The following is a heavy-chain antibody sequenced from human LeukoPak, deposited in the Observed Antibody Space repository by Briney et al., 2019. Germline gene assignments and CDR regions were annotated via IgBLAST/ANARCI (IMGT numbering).Heavy chain of an antibody. CDR3: SRVYYASWSCPPLSPTWLDP. CDR2: IIWNSNSM. CDR1: GFTFDDYA. D-gene: IGHD3-3*01. J-gene: IGHJ5*02. Sequence: GGSLRLSCVASGFTFDDYAMHWVRQTPGKGLEWVSGIIWNSNSMHYADSVKGRFTVSRDNARNSLYLQMNGLIGEDTAVYYCSRVYYASWSCPPLSPTWLDPWGQGTPVTVSS. V-gene: IGHV3-9*01.